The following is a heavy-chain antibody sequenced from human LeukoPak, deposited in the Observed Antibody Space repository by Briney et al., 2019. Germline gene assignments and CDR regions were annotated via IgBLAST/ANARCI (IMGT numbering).Heavy chain of an antibody. CDR1: GFTFSSYA. D-gene: IGHD6-6*01. V-gene: IGHV3-23*01. J-gene: IGHJ3*02. CDR3: AKGLRIAPRYDAFDT. Sequence: GGSLRLSCAASGFTFSSYAMSWVRQAPGKGLEWVSAISGSGGSTYYADSVKGRFTISRDNSKNTLYLQMNSLRAEDTAVYYCAKGLRIAPRYDAFDTWGQGTMVTVSS. CDR2: ISGSGGST.